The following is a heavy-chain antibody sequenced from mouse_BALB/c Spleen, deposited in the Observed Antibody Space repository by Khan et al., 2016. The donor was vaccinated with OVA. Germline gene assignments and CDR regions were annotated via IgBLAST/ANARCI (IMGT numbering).Heavy chain of an antibody. V-gene: IGHV1-54*01. CDR3: TRGGFGVFAY. CDR1: GYAFTNYL. CDR2: INPGSGGT. J-gene: IGHJ3*01. D-gene: IGHD3-1*01. Sequence: VQLQESGAELVRPGTSVKVSCKASGYAFTNYLIEWVKQRPGQGLEWIGVINPGSGGTNYNEKFKGKATLTADKSSSTAYMQLSSMTHEGSAVSFFTRGGFGVFAYWGQGTLVTVSA.